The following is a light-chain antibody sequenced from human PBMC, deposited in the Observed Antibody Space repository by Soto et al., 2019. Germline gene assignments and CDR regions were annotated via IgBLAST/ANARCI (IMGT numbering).Light chain of an antibody. V-gene: IGKV1-27*01. Sequence: DIQMTKSPSSLYASAGARVTITCRASQGISDYLAGYQQKPGKVPKLLIYSASTLQSGVPSRFSGSGSGTDFTLTICSLAPEDVATYYCQHYNNAAYTFRQGTKLEIK. CDR2: SAS. J-gene: IGKJ2*01. CDR3: QHYNNAAYT. CDR1: QGISDY.